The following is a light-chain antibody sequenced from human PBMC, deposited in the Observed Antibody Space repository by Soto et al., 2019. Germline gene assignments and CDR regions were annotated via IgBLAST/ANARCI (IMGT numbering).Light chain of an antibody. J-gene: IGKJ4*01. Sequence: IVLTQSPGTLSLSPGERATLSCRASQSVSSSYLAWYQQKPCQAPRHPIYGASSRATGIPDRFSGSGSGTDFTLTINRLEPEDCAVYYCEQYDKSITFGGGTKVDIK. CDR1: QSVSSSY. V-gene: IGKV3-20*01. CDR2: GAS. CDR3: EQYDKSIT.